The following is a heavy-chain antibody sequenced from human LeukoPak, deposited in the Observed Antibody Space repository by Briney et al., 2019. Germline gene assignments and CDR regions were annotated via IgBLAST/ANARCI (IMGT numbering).Heavy chain of an antibody. V-gene: IGHV4-34*01. CDR3: ARGGIVAGKAHGTYNWFDP. CDR2: INHSGST. Sequence: SETLSLTCAVYGGSFSGYYWSWIRQPPGKGLEWIGEINHSGSTNYNPSLKSRVTISVDTSKNQFSLKLSSVTAADTAVYYCARGGIVAGKAHGTYNWFDPWGQGTLVTVSS. J-gene: IGHJ5*02. D-gene: IGHD5-12*01. CDR1: GGSFSGYY.